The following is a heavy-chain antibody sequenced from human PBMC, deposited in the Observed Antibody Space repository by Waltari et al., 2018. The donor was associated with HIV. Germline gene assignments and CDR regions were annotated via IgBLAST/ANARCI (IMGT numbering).Heavy chain of an antibody. CDR2: IIPIFGTA. Sequence: QVQLVQSGAEVKKPGSSVKVSCKASGGTFSSYAISWVRPAPGQGLEWMGGIIPIFGTANYAQKFQGRVTITADESTSTAYMELSSLRSEDTAVYYCAFSYYYDSSGYYPAPRGYFDYWGQGTLVTVTS. CDR3: AFSYYYDSSGYYPAPRGYFDY. D-gene: IGHD3-22*01. V-gene: IGHV1-69*01. J-gene: IGHJ4*02. CDR1: GGTFSSYA.